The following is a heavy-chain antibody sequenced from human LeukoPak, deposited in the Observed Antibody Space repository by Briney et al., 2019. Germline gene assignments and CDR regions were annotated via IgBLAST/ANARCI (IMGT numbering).Heavy chain of an antibody. V-gene: IGHV4-4*07. Sequence: SETLSLTCTVSGGSISSYYWSWIRQPAGKGLDWIGRIYTSGSTNYNPSLKSRVTMSVETSKNKFSLKLSSVTAADTAVYYCARMISSGSYLAWFDPWGQGTLVTVSS. CDR1: GGSISSYY. D-gene: IGHD1-26*01. J-gene: IGHJ5*02. CDR3: ARMISSGSYLAWFDP. CDR2: IYTSGST.